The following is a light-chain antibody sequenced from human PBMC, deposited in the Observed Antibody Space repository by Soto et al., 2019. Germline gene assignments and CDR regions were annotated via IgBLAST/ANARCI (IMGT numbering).Light chain of an antibody. V-gene: IGKV1-39*01. Sequence: DIQMTQSPSSLSASVGDRVTITCLASQSISSYLNWYQQKPGKAPKLLIYAASSLQSGVPSRFSGSVSGTDFTLTISSLQPEDFATYYCQQSFSTLWTFGQGTKVDIK. CDR3: QQSFSTLWT. CDR1: QSISSY. J-gene: IGKJ1*01. CDR2: AAS.